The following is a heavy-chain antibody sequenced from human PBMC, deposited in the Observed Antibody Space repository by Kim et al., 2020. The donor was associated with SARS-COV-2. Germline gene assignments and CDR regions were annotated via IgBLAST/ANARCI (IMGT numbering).Heavy chain of an antibody. CDR3: ARLTVTRYFDL. Sequence: SSYYNPALKSRVIISVDMSKNQFSLNLSSVTSADTAIYYCARLTVTRYFDLWGRGTLVTVSS. D-gene: IGHD4-17*01. CDR2: SS. V-gene: IGHV4-39*07. J-gene: IGHJ2*01.